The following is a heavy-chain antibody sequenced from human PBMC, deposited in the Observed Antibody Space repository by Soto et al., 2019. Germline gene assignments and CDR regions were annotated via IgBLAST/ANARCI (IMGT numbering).Heavy chain of an antibody. CDR1: GFTFTSSA. D-gene: IGHD3-22*01. J-gene: IGHJ4*02. Sequence: ASVKVSCKASGFTFTSSAVQWVRQARGQRLEWIGWIVVGSGNTNYAQKFQERVTITRDMSTSTAYMELSSLRSEDTAVYYCAAWGPTYYYDSSSFDYWGQGTLVTVSS. CDR2: IVVGSGNT. CDR3: AAWGPTYYYDSSSFDY. V-gene: IGHV1-58*01.